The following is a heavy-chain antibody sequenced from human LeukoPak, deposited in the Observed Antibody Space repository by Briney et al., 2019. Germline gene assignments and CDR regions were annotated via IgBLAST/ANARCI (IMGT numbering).Heavy chain of an antibody. J-gene: IGHJ6*03. CDR3: ARVAAAGTGMIVNFYYSMDI. CDR1: GFTFSSYG. CDR2: IKQDGSEK. Sequence: GGSLRLSCAASGFTFSSYGMHWVRQAPGKGLEWVANIKQDGSEKNYVDSVKGRFTISRDNAKNSVDLQMNSLRVEDTAVYYCARVAAAGTGMIVNFYYSMDIWGKGTTVTISS. D-gene: IGHD6-13*01. V-gene: IGHV3-7*01.